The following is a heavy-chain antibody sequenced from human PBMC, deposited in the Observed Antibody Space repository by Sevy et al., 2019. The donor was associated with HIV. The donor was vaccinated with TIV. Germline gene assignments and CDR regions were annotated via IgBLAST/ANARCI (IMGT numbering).Heavy chain of an antibody. Sequence: GGSLRLSCAASGFAFSDYAMHWVRQVPGKGLEWASGISWNSGAIGYADSVKGRFTISRDNAKNTLHLQMNSLRGEDTALYYCGRAQGYCVINSCFGGSINAFDIWGQGTMVTVSS. CDR2: ISWNSGAI. D-gene: IGHD2-15*01. CDR3: GRAQGYCVINSCFGGSINAFDI. CDR1: GFAFSDYA. J-gene: IGHJ3*02. V-gene: IGHV3-9*01.